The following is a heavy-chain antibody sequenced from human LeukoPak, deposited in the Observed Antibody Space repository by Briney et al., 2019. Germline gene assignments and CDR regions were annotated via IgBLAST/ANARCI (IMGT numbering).Heavy chain of an antibody. CDR3: AKGGIAVAGTSYYYYMDV. CDR1: GFTFSSYG. D-gene: IGHD6-19*01. CDR2: ISGSGVGT. Sequence: GGSLRLSCVASGFTFSSYGMSWVRQAPGKGLEWVSAISGSGVGTHYADSVKGRFTISRDNSKNTLYVQMHSLRAEDTAVYYCAKGGIAVAGTSYYYYMDVWGKGTTVTISS. J-gene: IGHJ6*03. V-gene: IGHV3-23*01.